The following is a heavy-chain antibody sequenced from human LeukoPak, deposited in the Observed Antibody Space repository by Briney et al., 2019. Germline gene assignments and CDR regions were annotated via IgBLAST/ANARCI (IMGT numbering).Heavy chain of an antibody. V-gene: IGHV3-23*01. CDR3: AKTVGYGSFDFDY. CDR1: GFTFSSYA. D-gene: IGHD3-10*01. CDR2: ISGRGGST. J-gene: IGHJ4*02. Sequence: GGSLRLSCAASGFTFSSYAMSWVRQAPGKGLEWGSAISGRGGSTYYADSVKGRFTISRDNSKNTLYLQMNRLRAEDTAVYYCAKTVGYGSFDFDYWGQGTLVTVSS.